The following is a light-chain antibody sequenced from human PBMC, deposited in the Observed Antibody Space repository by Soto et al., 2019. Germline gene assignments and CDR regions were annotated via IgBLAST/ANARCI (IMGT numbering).Light chain of an antibody. Sequence: QSVLTQPASVSGSPGQSITISCTGTSSDVGAYTSVSWYQHHPGKAPKVIIYEVNKRPLGISNRFSGSKSVNTASLTISGLQPDDEAHYYCSSYTSDNRDYVFGTGTKVTVL. CDR2: EVN. V-gene: IGLV2-14*01. CDR3: SSYTSDNRDYV. CDR1: SSDVGAYTS. J-gene: IGLJ1*01.